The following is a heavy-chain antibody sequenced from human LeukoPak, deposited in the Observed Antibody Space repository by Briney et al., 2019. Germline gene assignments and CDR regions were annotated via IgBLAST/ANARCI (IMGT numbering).Heavy chain of an antibody. CDR3: AKDDFMFDY. J-gene: IGHJ4*02. D-gene: IGHD3-3*01. Sequence: GGSLRLSCAASGFTFSSYAMSRVRQAPGKGLEWVSAISGSGGSTYYADPVKGRFTIYRDNSKNTLYLQMNSLRAEDTAVYYCAKDDFMFDYWGQGTLVTVSS. V-gene: IGHV3-23*01. CDR2: ISGSGGST. CDR1: GFTFSSYA.